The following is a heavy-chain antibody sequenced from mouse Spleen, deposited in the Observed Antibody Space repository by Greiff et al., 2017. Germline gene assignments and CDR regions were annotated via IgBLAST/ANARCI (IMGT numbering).Heavy chain of an antibody. CDR1: GFSLTSYG. Sequence: VQLVESGPGLVQPSQSLSITCTVSGFSLTSYGVHWVRQSPGKGLEWLGVIWRGGSTDYNAAFMSRLSITKDNSKSQVFFKMNSLQADDTAIYYCAKNLGSYYAMDYWGQGTSVTVSS. V-gene: IGHV2-5*01. CDR2: IWRGGST. J-gene: IGHJ4*01. CDR3: AKNLGSYYAMDY. D-gene: IGHD2-14*01.